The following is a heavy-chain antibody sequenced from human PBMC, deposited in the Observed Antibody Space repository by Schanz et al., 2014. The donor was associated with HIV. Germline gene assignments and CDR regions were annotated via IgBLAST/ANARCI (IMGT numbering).Heavy chain of an antibody. CDR1: GFTFNSYG. CDR3: AKGGRDILSYYGMDV. CDR2: ISYDGKYK. V-gene: IGHV3-30*18. Sequence: QVQLVESGGGVVQPGRSLRLSCAASGFTFNSYGMLWVRQAPGKGLEWVALISYDGKYKFYGDSVKGRFTISRDNSKNTLYLQMNSLRAEDTAVYYCAKGGRDILSYYGMDVWGQGTTVTVSS. D-gene: IGHD2-15*01. J-gene: IGHJ6*02.